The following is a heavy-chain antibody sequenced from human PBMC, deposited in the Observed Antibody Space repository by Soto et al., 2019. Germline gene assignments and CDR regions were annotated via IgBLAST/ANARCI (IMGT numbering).Heavy chain of an antibody. J-gene: IGHJ4*02. CDR1: GGFISSSSYY. CDR3: ARHGMDYYDSSGYY. D-gene: IGHD3-22*01. Sequence: SETLSVTCTVSGGFISSSSYYWGWIRQPPGKGLEWIGSIYYSGSTYYNPSLKSRVTISVDTSKNQFSLKLSSVTAADTAVYYCARHGMDYYDSSGYYWGQGTLVT. CDR2: IYYSGST. V-gene: IGHV4-39*01.